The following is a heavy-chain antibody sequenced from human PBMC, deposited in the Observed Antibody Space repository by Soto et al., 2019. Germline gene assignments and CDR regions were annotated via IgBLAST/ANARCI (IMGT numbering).Heavy chain of an antibody. D-gene: IGHD7-27*01. CDR2: IYWDDDK. CDR3: APRLLGRAFYGMDV. V-gene: IGHV2-5*02. J-gene: IGHJ6*02. CDR1: GFSFSTSTVG. Sequence: QITLKESGPTLVKPTQTLTLTCTFSGFSFSTSTVGVGWIRQPPGKALEWLALIYWDDDKRYSPSLRSRLTITKDTSKNQVVLTMTNMDPVDTATYYCAPRLLGRAFYGMDVWGQGTTVTVSS.